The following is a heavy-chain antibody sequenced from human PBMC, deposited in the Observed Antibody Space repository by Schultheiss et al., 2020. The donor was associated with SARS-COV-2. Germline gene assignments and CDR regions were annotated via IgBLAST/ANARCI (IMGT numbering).Heavy chain of an antibody. CDR3: ARENGGIAAAGFDY. Sequence: GESLKISCAASGFTFSSYGMHWVRQAPGKGLEWVAVIWYDGSNKYYADSVKGRFTISRDNSKNTLYLQMNSLRAEDTAVYYCARENGGIAAAGFDYWGQGTLVTV. CDR2: IWYDGSNK. J-gene: IGHJ4*02. CDR1: GFTFSSYG. V-gene: IGHV3-33*08. D-gene: IGHD6-13*01.